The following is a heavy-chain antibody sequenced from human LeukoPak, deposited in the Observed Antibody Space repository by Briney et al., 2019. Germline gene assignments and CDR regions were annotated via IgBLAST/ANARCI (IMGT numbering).Heavy chain of an antibody. CDR2: IYYGSVFYSVST. Sequence: SETLSLTCTVSDGSISSSSYYWGWIRQPPGKGLEWIGSIYYGSVFYSVSTYYNPSLKSRVTMSGDTSKNQFSPKLSSVTAADTAAYYCARLGYCSGGSCYYYYYMDVWGKGTTVTVSS. CDR1: DGSISSSSYY. V-gene: IGHV4-39*07. D-gene: IGHD2-15*01. J-gene: IGHJ6*03. CDR3: ARLGYCSGGSCYYYYYMDV.